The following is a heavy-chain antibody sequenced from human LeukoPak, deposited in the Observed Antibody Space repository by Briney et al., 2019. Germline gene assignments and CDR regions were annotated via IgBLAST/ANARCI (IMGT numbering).Heavy chain of an antibody. CDR1: GGSISSYF. CDR3: ARDGSRLRYFDWSTNWFDP. V-gene: IGHV4-38-2*02. Sequence: SETLSLTCTVSGGSISSYFWSWIRQPPGKGLEWIGSIYHSGSTYYNPSLKSRVTISVDTSKNQFSLKLSSVTAADTAVYYCARDGSRLRYFDWSTNWFDPWGQGTLVTVSS. J-gene: IGHJ5*02. CDR2: IYHSGST. D-gene: IGHD3-9*01.